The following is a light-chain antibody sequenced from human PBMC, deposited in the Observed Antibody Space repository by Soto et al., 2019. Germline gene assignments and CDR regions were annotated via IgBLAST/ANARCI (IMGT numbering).Light chain of an antibody. J-gene: IGKJ1*01. CDR1: QSISDT. Sequence: EIVMTQSPATLSVSPGGRATLPCRASQSISDTLAWYQQKPGQAPRLLIYGTSTRAPGFPARFSGSGSGADFTLSISRLEPEDFAVYYCQQYGSSPPRTFGQGTKVDIK. CDR2: GTS. V-gene: IGKV3-15*01. CDR3: QQYGSSPPRT.